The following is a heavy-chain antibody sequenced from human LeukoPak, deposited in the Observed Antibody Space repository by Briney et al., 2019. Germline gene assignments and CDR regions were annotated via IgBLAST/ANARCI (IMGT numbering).Heavy chain of an antibody. J-gene: IGHJ6*03. CDR3: ARVPFYYYYYYMDV. V-gene: IGHV3-7*01. CDR2: IKQDGSEK. CDR1: GFTFSSYW. Sequence: GGSLRLSCAASGFTFSSYWMSWVRQAPGKGLEWVANIKQDGSEKYYVDSVKGRFTISRDNAKNSLYLQMNSLRAEDTAVYYCARVPFYYYYYYMDVWGKGTTVTVS.